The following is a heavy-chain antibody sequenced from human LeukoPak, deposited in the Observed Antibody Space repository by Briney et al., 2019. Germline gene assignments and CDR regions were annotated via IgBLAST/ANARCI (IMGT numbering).Heavy chain of an antibody. Sequence: ASVNVSCKASVYTFTIYGISWVRQAPGQGLEWMGWISAYNGNTNYAQRLQGRVTMTTDTSTSTAYMELRSLRSDDTAVYYCARLDIAAVGTDYWGQGTLVTVSS. V-gene: IGHV1-18*01. CDR2: ISAYNGNT. D-gene: IGHD6-13*01. CDR3: ARLDIAAVGTDY. CDR1: VYTFTIYG. J-gene: IGHJ4*02.